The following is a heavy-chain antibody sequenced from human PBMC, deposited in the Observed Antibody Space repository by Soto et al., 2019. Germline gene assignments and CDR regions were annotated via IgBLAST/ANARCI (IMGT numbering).Heavy chain of an antibody. Sequence: PGESLKISCKGSGYSFTSYWIGWVRQMPGKGLEWMGIIYPGDSDTRYSPSSQGQVTISADKSISTAYLQWSSLKASDTAMYYCARPDYYDSSGYYYHDYWGQGTLVTVSS. CDR2: IYPGDSDT. CDR3: ARPDYYDSSGYYYHDY. J-gene: IGHJ4*02. D-gene: IGHD3-22*01. CDR1: GYSFTSYW. V-gene: IGHV5-51*01.